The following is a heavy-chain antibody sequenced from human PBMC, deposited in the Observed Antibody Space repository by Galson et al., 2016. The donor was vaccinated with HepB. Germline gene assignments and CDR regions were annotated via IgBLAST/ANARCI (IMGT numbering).Heavy chain of an antibody. CDR2: IYHTEST. D-gene: IGHD2-21*01. J-gene: IGHJ6*03. V-gene: IGHV4-39*01. CDR3: ATGIVVAGKMYYYYMDV. CDR1: GASISGTEYY. Sequence: ETLSLTCSVSGASISGTEYYWGWIRQPPGRGLEWIGSIYHTESTYYNPSLESRVTISMDTSRNQLSLRLNSVAAADTGVYYCATGIVVAGKMYYYYMDVWGKGTTVTVSS.